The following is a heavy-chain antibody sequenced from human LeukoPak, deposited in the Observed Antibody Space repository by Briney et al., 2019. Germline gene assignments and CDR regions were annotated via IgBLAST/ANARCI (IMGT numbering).Heavy chain of an antibody. V-gene: IGHV1-2*02. CDR3: ARVPRRVVVPAAILFDP. CDR1: GYTFTGYY. Sequence: ASVKVSCKASGYTFTGYYMHWVRQAPGQGLEWMGWINPNSGGTNYAQKFQGRVTMTRDTSISTAYMELSRLRSDDTAVYYRARVPRRVVVPAAILFDPWGQGTLVTVSS. D-gene: IGHD2-2*02. CDR2: INPNSGGT. J-gene: IGHJ5*02.